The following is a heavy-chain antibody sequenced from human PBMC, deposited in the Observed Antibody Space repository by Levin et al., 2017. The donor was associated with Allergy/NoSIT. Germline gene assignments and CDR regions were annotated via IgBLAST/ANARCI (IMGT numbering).Heavy chain of an antibody. Sequence: PSETLSLTCAASGFTFSSSWMSWVRQAPGKGLEWVANINEDGSDKYYVDSVKGRFTISRDNAKNSLSLQMNSLRAEDTAVYYCVKESRHLGYWGQGALVTVSS. CDR3: VKESRHLGY. CDR2: INEDGSDK. J-gene: IGHJ4*02. CDR1: GFTFSSSW. V-gene: IGHV3-7*01. D-gene: IGHD7-27*01.